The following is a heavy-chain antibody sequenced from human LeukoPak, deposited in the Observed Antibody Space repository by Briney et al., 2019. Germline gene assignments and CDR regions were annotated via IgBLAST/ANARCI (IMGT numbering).Heavy chain of an antibody. CDR1: GYTFTSYG. CDR3: ARDLESYDSSGYYFNDAFDI. J-gene: IGHJ3*02. Sequence: ASVKVSCKASGYTFTSYGISWVRQAPGQGLEWMGWISAYNGNTNYAQKLQGRVTMTTDTSTSTAYMELRSLRSDDTAVYYCARDLESYDSSGYYFNDAFDIWGQGTMVTVSS. D-gene: IGHD3-22*01. CDR2: ISAYNGNT. V-gene: IGHV1-18*01.